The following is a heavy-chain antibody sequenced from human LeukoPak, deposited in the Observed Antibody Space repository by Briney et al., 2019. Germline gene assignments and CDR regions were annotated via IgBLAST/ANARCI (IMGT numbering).Heavy chain of an antibody. CDR1: GYTFTRYF. Sequence: ASVKVSCKASGYTFTRYFLHWVRQAPGQWLEWMGIINPSGGSTRYAQKFQGRVTMTRDTSTSTVYMELSSLRFEDTAVYFCARDQDSGGSCYDYWGQGTLVTVSS. D-gene: IGHD2-15*01. J-gene: IGHJ4*02. V-gene: IGHV1-46*01. CDR2: INPSGGST. CDR3: ARDQDSGGSCYDY.